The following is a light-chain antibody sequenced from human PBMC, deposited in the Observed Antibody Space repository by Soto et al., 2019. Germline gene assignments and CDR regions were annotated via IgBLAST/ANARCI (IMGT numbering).Light chain of an antibody. J-gene: IGLJ2*01. V-gene: IGLV3-1*01. CDR3: QAWDSSTVV. CDR1: KLGDKY. CDR2: QDS. Sequence: SYELTQPPSVSVSPGQTASITCSGDKLGDKYACWYQQKPGQSPLLVIYQDSNRPSGTPERFSGSNSGNTATLTIGGTQAMDEADYYCQAWDSSTVVFGGGPKLTVL.